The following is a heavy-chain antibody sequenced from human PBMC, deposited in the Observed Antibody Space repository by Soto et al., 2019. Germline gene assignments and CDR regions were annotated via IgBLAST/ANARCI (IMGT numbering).Heavy chain of an antibody. CDR2: IKQDGSEK. J-gene: IGHJ4*02. D-gene: IGHD5-18*01. Sequence: RLSCAASGFSFRDYRMNWVRQAPGKGLEWVANIKQDGSEKNYVDSVKGRFTISRDNARNSLYLQMNSLRAEDTAVYYCAKYLAYTYGSSFDYRGQVPLFPVSS. V-gene: IGHV3-7*03. CDR3: AKYLAYTYGSSFDY. CDR1: GFSFRDYR.